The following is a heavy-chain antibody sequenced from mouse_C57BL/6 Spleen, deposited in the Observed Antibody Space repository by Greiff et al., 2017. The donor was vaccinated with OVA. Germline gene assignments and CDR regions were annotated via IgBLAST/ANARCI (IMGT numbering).Heavy chain of an antibody. Sequence: QVQLQQSGAELVKPGASVKMSCKASGYTFTSYWLTWVKQRPGQGLEWFGDIYPGSGSTNYNEKFKSKATLTVDTSSSTDYMLISRLTSEDAAVYYCARERWLLQPWYFDGWGTGTTVTVSS. CDR3: ARERWLLQPWYFDG. J-gene: IGHJ1*03. V-gene: IGHV1-55*01. CDR1: GYTFTSYW. CDR2: IYPGSGST. D-gene: IGHD2-3*01.